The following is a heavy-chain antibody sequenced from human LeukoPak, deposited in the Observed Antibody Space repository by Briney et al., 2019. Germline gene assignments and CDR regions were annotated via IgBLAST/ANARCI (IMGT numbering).Heavy chain of an antibody. CDR2: ICRRGNNV. CDR3: ARESQSYSSHVNY. CDR1: GFAFSIYE. V-gene: IGHV3-48*03. Sequence: GRSLRLSCAASGFAFSIYEMNWARHAPGKGLEWVSYICRRGNNVFYRDSVKGLFTIPRHNPKHSLYLQMNSLSAAHPYIYFCARESQSYSSHVNYWLRGRLVSVCS. J-gene: IGHJ4*02. D-gene: IGHD4-11*01.